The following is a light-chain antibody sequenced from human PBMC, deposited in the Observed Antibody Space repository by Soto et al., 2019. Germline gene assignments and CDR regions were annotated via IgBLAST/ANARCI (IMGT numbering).Light chain of an antibody. V-gene: IGLV2-14*01. CDR2: EVS. J-gene: IGLJ1*01. CDR3: SSYTSSSTPYV. Sequence: QSVLTQPASVSGSPGQSITISCTGTSSDVGGYNYVSWYQQHPDKAPKLMIYEVSNRPSGVYNRFSGSKSGNTASLTISGLQAEDEADYYCSSYTSSSTPYVFGTGTKVTVL. CDR1: SSDVGGYNY.